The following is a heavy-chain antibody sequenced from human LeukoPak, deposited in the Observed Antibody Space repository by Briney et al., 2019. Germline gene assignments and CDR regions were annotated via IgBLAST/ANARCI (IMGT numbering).Heavy chain of an antibody. CDR1: GYTFTGYY. V-gene: IGHV1-8*02. CDR3: ARPPPGPYYYYYGMDV. J-gene: IGHJ6*02. CDR2: MNPNSGNT. Sequence: ASVKVSCKASGYTFTGYYMHWVRQAPGQGLEWMGWMNPNSGNTGYAQKFQGRVTMTRNTSISTAYMELSSLRSEDTAVYYCARPPPGPYYYYYGMDVWGQGTTVTVSS.